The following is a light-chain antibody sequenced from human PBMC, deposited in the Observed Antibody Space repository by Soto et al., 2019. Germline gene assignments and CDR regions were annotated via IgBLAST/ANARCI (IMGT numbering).Light chain of an antibody. CDR2: GTS. CDR1: ERIYSAY. Sequence: EVVLTQSPVTLSLSRGERATLSCRASERIYSAYLGWYQQKPGQAPRLLIYGTSSRATGMPDRFSGSGSGTDFTHTISRLEPEDFAVYYCQQYGSSPITFGQGTRLEIK. J-gene: IGKJ5*01. V-gene: IGKV3-20*01. CDR3: QQYGSSPIT.